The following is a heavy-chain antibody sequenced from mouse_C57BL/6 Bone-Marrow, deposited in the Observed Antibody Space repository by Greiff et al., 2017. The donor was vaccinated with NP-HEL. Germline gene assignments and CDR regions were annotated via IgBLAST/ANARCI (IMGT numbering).Heavy chain of an antibody. V-gene: IGHV1-81*01. CDR2: IYPRSGNT. D-gene: IGHD2-5*01. J-gene: IGHJ2*01. CDR3: ARRDYSNPYFDY. Sequence: VQLQQSGAELARPGASVKLSCKASGYTFTSYGISWVKQRTGQGLEWIGEIYPRSGNTYYNEKFKGKATLTADKYSSTAYMELRSLTSEDSAVYFCARRDYSNPYFDYWGQGTTLTVSS. CDR1: GYTFTSYG.